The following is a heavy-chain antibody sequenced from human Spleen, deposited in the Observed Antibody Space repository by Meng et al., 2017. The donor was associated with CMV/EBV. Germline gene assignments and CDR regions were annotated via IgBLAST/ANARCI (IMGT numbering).Heavy chain of an antibody. CDR3: ARSPGPPGPLDI. CDR2: LRYDGNNK. J-gene: IGHJ3*02. CDR1: GFTFRDYG. V-gene: IGHV3-30*02. D-gene: IGHD2-2*01. Sequence: GESLKISCAASGFTFRDYGMHWVRQAPGKGLEWVAYLRYDGNNKYYADSVKGRFTISRDNSKNTMYLQMNSLRAEDTAVFYCARSPGPPGPLDIWGQGTMVTVSS.